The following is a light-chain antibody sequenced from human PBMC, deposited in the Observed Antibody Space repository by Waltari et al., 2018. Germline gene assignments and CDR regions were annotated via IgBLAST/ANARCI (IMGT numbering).Light chain of an antibody. CDR1: PSVLYSSNKKNH. J-gene: IGKJ1*01. V-gene: IGKV4-1*01. Sequence: DIVMTQSPDSLAVSLGERATINCTTSPSVLYSSNKKNHLAWYQQKPGQPPKLLIHWASTRESGVPDRFSGSGSGTDFTLTISSLQAEDVAVYYCQQYYSTPWTFGQGTKVEIK. CDR3: QQYYSTPWT. CDR2: WAS.